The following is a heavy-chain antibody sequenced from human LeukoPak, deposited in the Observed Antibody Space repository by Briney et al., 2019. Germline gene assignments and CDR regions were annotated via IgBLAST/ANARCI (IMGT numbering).Heavy chain of an antibody. CDR2: IYYSGST. Sequence: SETLSLTCTVSGGSISSYYWSWIRQPPGKGLEWIGYIYYSGSTNYNPSLKSRVTISVDTSKNQFSLKLSSVTAADTAVYYCASMVRGVPYYFDYRGQGTLVTVSS. CDR3: ASMVRGVPYYFDY. J-gene: IGHJ4*02. CDR1: GGSISSYY. D-gene: IGHD3-10*01. V-gene: IGHV4-59*08.